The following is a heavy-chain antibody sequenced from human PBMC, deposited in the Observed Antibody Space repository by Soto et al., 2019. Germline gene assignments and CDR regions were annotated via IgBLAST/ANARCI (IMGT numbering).Heavy chain of an antibody. Sequence: PSETLSLTCTVSGGSISSYYWSWIRQPPGKGLEWIGEINHSGSTNYNPSLKSRVTISVDTSKNQFSLKLSSVTAADTAVYYCARGPLPTVTDDEYFQHWGQGTLVTVSS. V-gene: IGHV4-34*01. CDR1: GGSISSYY. CDR2: INHSGST. J-gene: IGHJ1*01. D-gene: IGHD4-17*01. CDR3: ARGPLPTVTDDEYFQH.